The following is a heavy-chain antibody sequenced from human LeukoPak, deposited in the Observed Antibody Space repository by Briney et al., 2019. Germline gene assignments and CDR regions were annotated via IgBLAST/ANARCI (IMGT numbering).Heavy chain of an antibody. CDR2: ISGSGGST. V-gene: IGHV3-23*01. CDR3: AKRHYDFWSGYYDY. CDR1: GFTFDDYA. J-gene: IGHJ4*02. Sequence: SGGSLRLSCAASGFTFDDYAMHWVRQAPGKGLEWVSAISGSGGSTYYADSVKGRFTISRDNSKNTLYLQMNSLRAEDTAVYYCAKRHYDFWSGYYDYWGQGTLVTVSS. D-gene: IGHD3-3*01.